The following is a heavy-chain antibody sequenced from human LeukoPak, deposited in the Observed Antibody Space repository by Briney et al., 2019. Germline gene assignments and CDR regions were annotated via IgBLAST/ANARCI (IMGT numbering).Heavy chain of an antibody. D-gene: IGHD6-13*01. CDR3: AREGSSSWYFLGWFDP. Sequence: PSETLSLTCTVSGGSISSYYWSWIRQPPGKGLEWIGYIYYSGSTNYNPSLKSRVTISVDTSKNQFSLKLSSVTAADTAVYYCAREGSSSWYFLGWFDPWGQGTLVTVSS. V-gene: IGHV4-59*01. J-gene: IGHJ5*02. CDR1: GGSISSYY. CDR2: IYYSGST.